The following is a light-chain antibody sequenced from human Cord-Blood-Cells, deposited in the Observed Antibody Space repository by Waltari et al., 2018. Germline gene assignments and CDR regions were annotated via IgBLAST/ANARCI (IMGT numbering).Light chain of an antibody. Sequence: EIVLTQSPATLSLSPGERGTLSCRASQRVSSYLAWYQQEPGQAPRLLIYDASNRATGIPARFSGSGSGTDFTFTISSLEPEDFAVYYCQQRSNWPLTFGGGTKVEIK. J-gene: IGKJ4*01. CDR1: QRVSSY. V-gene: IGKV3-11*01. CDR3: QQRSNWPLT. CDR2: DAS.